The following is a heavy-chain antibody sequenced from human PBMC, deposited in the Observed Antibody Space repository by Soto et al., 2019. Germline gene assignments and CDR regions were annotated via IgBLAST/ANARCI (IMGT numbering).Heavy chain of an antibody. CDR1: GFTFSNAW. Sequence: GGSLRLSCAASGFTFSNAWMSWVRQAPGKGLEWVGRIKSKTDGGTTDYAAPVKGRFTISRDDSKNTLYLQMNSLRAEDTAVYYCAKRSYQLLWAPVAAAGTYYFDYWGQGTLVTVSS. V-gene: IGHV3-15*01. J-gene: IGHJ4*02. CDR2: IKSKTDGGTT. CDR3: AKRSYQLLWAPVAAAGTYYFDY. D-gene: IGHD6-13*01.